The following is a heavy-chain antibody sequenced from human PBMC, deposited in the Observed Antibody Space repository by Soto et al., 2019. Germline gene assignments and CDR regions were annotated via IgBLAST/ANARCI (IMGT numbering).Heavy chain of an antibody. V-gene: IGHV3-9*01. CDR1: GFTFDDYA. Sequence: PGGSLRLSCAASGFTFDDYAMHWVRQAPGKGLEWVSGISWNSGSIGYADSVKGRFTISRDNAKNSLYLQMNSLRAEDTALYYCAWEARLWTGMVVLGQGTTVTVSS. J-gene: IGHJ6*02. D-gene: IGHD1-26*01. CDR3: AWEARLWTGMVV. CDR2: ISWNSGSI.